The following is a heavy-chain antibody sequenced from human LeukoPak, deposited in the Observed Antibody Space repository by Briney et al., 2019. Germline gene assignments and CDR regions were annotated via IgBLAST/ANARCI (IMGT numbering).Heavy chain of an antibody. J-gene: IGHJ4*02. Sequence: GGSLRLSCAASGFIVSSTYMSWVRQAPGKGLEWVSGIYSGGSTSYVDSVKGRFTNSRDNSKNTLYLQMNSLRAEDTAVYYCASRHCSGGRCYFAGADPFDYWGQGTLVTVSS. CDR1: GFIVSSTY. CDR2: IYSGGST. D-gene: IGHD2-15*01. CDR3: ASRHCSGGRCYFAGADPFDY. V-gene: IGHV3-53*01.